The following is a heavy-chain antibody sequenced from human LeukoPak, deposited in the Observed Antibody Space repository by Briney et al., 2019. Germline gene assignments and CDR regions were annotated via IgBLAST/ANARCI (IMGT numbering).Heavy chain of an antibody. CDR2: FDPEDGET. J-gene: IGHJ4*02. V-gene: IGHV1-24*01. D-gene: IGHD3-3*01. CDR3: ATGVPWSGYFTGFDY. CDR1: GYTLTSYD. Sequence: ASVKVSCKASGYTLTSYDINWVRQAPGKGLEWMGGFDPEDGETIYAQKFQGRVTMTEDTSTDTAYMELSSLRSEDTAVYYCATGVPWSGYFTGFDYWGQGTLVTVSS.